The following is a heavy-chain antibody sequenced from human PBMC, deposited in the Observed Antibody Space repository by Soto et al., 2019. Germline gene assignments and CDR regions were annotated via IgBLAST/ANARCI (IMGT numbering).Heavy chain of an antibody. Sequence: EVQLVESGGGLAQPGGSLRLSCAASGFTFSDYAMNWVRQAPGKGLEWVSYITSGSSTIYYADSVKGRFTISRDNAKNSLYLQMNSLRDEDTVVYYCARERVLVRVAGTPTYYYYGMDVWGQGTTVTVSS. J-gene: IGHJ6*02. V-gene: IGHV3-48*02. CDR2: ITSGSSTI. D-gene: IGHD2-15*01. CDR1: GFTFSDYA. CDR3: ARERVLVRVAGTPTYYYYGMDV.